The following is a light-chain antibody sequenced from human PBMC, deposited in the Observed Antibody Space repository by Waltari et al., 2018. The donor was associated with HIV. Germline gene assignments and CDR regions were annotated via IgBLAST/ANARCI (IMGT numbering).Light chain of an antibody. CDR1: QSLFYSSNSRNY. Sequence: DIVMTQSPDSLPVSLGERAAINCKSSQSLFYSSNSRNYLSWYQQKPGQPPKLLIYWASTRESGVPDRFSGSGSGTDFTLTISSLQAEDVAVYFCHQYYTAPYTFGQGTHLEIK. CDR2: WAS. V-gene: IGKV4-1*01. CDR3: HQYYTAPYT. J-gene: IGKJ2*01.